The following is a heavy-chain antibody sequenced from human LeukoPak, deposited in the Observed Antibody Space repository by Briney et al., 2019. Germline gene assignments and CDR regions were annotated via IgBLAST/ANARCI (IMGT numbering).Heavy chain of an antibody. Sequence: PGGSLRLSCAASGFTFTSYARSWVRQAPGKGLEWVSSVSNSGDSTDYADSVKGRFTISRDNSKNTVYLQMNSLRAEDTAVYFCAKVREWLVPFDFWGQGTLVTVSS. CDR1: GFTFTSYA. CDR2: VSNSGDST. D-gene: IGHD5-12*01. J-gene: IGHJ4*02. V-gene: IGHV3-23*01. CDR3: AKVREWLVPFDF.